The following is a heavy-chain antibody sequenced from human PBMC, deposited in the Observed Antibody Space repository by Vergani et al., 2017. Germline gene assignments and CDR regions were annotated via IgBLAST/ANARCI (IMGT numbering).Heavy chain of an antibody. CDR3: ASGDYGDYDWAYFDY. Sequence: QVQLVQSGAEVKKPGSSVKVSCKASGGTFNIYSVSWLRQAPGQGPEWMGGITPFFPTGHYAQKFQGRVTITADESATTVYMELSSLRSEDTAVYYCASGDYGDYDWAYFDYWGQGTLVTVSS. V-gene: IGHV1-69*12. J-gene: IGHJ4*02. D-gene: IGHD4-17*01. CDR1: GGTFNIYS. CDR2: ITPFFPTG.